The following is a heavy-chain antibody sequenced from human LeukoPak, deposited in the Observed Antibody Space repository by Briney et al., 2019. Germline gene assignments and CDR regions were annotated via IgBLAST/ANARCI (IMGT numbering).Heavy chain of an antibody. J-gene: IGHJ6*02. CDR3: ATDKHGSRDTAPINHYYGMDV. Sequence: GASVKVSCKVSGYTLTELSMHWVRQAPGKGLEWMGGFDPEDGETIYAQKFQGRVTMTEDTSTDTAYMELSSLRSEDTAVYYCATDKHGSRDTAPINHYYGMDVWGQGTTVTVSS. CDR1: GYTLTELS. CDR2: FDPEDGET. V-gene: IGHV1-24*01. D-gene: IGHD5-18*01.